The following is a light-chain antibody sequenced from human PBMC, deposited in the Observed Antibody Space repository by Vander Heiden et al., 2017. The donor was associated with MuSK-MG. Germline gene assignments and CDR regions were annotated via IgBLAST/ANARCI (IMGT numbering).Light chain of an antibody. J-gene: IGLJ1*01. CDR3: ASYKTTSALWV. Sequence: QSVLTQPASVSGSPGQSVTISCSGTSRNIGGYDYVSLYQQSPGKAPKLIIFDVSNRPSGVSDRFSGSKSGNTASLTIAGLHVDDEADYYCASYKTTSALWVFGSGTKLTVL. CDR2: DVS. V-gene: IGLV2-14*01. CDR1: SRNIGGYDY.